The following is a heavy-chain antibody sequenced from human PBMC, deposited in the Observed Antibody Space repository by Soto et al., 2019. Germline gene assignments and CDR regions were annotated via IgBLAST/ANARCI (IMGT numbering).Heavy chain of an antibody. CDR1: GFTFSNAW. D-gene: IGHD6-13*01. Sequence: EVQLVESGGGLVKPGGSLRLSCAASGFTFSNAWMNWVRQAPGKGLEWVGRIKSKTDGGTTDYAAPVKGRFTISRDDSKNTLYLQMNSLKTEDTAVYYCTTEESIAAAGYFDYWGQGTLVTVSS. CDR2: IKSKTDGGTT. V-gene: IGHV3-15*07. J-gene: IGHJ4*02. CDR3: TTEESIAAAGYFDY.